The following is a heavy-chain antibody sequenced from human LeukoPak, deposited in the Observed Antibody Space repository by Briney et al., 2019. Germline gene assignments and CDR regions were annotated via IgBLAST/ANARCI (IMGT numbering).Heavy chain of an antibody. CDR1: GNSISSGDNY. CDR3: ARASYSYDINGWVPFDY. D-gene: IGHD3-22*01. Sequence: SETLSLTCTVSGNSISSGDNYWSWIRQPAGKGLEWSGRIYTSGSTNYNPSLKSRVTISGDTSKNQFFLRLSSVTAADTAVYYCARASYSYDINGWVPFDYWGQGTLVTVSS. V-gene: IGHV4-61*02. CDR2: IYTSGST. J-gene: IGHJ4*02.